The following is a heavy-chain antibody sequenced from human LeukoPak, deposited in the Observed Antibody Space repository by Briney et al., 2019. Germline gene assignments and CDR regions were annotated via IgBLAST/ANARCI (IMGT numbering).Heavy chain of an antibody. D-gene: IGHD3-22*01. V-gene: IGHV4-31*03. CDR1: GGSISSGGYY. J-gene: IGHJ4*02. CDR3: VRDRKDDSSGYGLFDY. Sequence: PSQTLSLTCTVSGGSISSGGYYWSWIRQHPGKGLEWIGYIYYSGSTYYNPSLKSRVTISVDTSKNQFSLKLSSVTAADTAVYYCVRDRKDDSSGYGLFDYWGQGTLVTVSS. CDR2: IYYSGST.